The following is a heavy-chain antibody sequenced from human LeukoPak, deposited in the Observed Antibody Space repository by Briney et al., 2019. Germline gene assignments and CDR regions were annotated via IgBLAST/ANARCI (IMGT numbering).Heavy chain of an antibody. CDR1: GYTFTGYY. CDR2: INPNSGGT. D-gene: IGHD2-8*01. Sequence: ASVKVSFKASGYTFTGYYMHWVRQAPGQGLEWMGWINPNSGGTNYAQKFQGRVTMTRDTSISTAYMELSRLRSDDTAVYYCARVSGIVLMVYALGYWGQGTLVTVS. J-gene: IGHJ4*02. V-gene: IGHV1-2*02. CDR3: ARVSGIVLMVYALGY.